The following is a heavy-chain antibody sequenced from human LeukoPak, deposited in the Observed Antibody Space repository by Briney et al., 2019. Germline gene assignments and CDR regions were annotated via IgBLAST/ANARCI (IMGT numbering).Heavy chain of an antibody. V-gene: IGHV4-59*01. CDR1: GGSISGYY. J-gene: IGHJ4*02. D-gene: IGHD5-18*01. CDR3: ARGALDTKTRFDS. Sequence: AETLTLTCTVSGGSISGYYWSWIRQPPGKGLEWIGYIYCGGSTKYNPSLKGRVTISVDTSKNQLSLRLSPLTAADTAVYYCARGALDTKTRFDSWGQGALVTVSS. CDR2: IYCGGST.